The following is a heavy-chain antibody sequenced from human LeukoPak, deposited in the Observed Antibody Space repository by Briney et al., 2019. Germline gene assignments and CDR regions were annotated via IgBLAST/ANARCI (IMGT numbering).Heavy chain of an antibody. V-gene: IGHV3-23*01. J-gene: IGHJ3*02. CDR2: ISGSGSAT. D-gene: IGHD4-17*01. CDR3: AKDQYGEAFDI. Sequence: GGSLRLSCAASGFTFRSYAMNWVRQAPGKGLEWVSAISGSGSATYYTDSVKGRLTISRDNSKNTMYRQMTSLRAEDTAVYYCAKDQYGEAFDIWGRGTMVTVAS. CDR1: GFTFRSYA.